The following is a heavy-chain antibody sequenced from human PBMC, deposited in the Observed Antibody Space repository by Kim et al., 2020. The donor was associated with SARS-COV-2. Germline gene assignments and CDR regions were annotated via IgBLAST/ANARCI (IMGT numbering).Heavy chain of an antibody. CDR1: GGSFSGYY. V-gene: IGHV4-34*01. D-gene: IGHD1-26*01. CDR3: ARVVSLISGFDT. CDR2: SNHRGST. J-gene: IGHJ5*02. Sequence: SETLSLTCGVYGGSFSGYYWAWIRQSPGKGLEWIGESNHRGSTKYNPSLRSRVTVSVDTSKKQLSLKLRSVTAADTAVYYCARVVSLISGFDTWGLGTRVTVSS.